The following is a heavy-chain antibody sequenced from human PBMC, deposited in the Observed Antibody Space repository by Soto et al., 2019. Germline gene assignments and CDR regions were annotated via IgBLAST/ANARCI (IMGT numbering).Heavy chain of an antibody. J-gene: IGHJ4*02. CDR1: GYTFSGYY. CDR2: ISAKSGGT. CDR3: ASPPGYISDWYSFDL. Sequence: ASVKVSCKASGYTFSGYYMHWVRQAPGQGFEGMGRISAKSGGTNYAQKFQGRVTMTWDTSLNTAYVELSSLISEDTAVYYCASPPGYISDWYSFDLWGQGTLVTVSS. D-gene: IGHD6-19*01. V-gene: IGHV1-2*02.